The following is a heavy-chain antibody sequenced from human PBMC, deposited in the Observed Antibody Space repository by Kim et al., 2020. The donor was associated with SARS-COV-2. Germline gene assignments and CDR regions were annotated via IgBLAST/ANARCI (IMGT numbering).Heavy chain of an antibody. D-gene: IGHD6-19*01. CDR3: ASHHTQWLGVDY. J-gene: IGHJ4*02. CDR1: GGSFSGYY. V-gene: IGHV4-34*01. Sequence: SETLSLTCAVYGGSFSGYYWSWIRQPPGKGLEWIGEINHSGSTNYNPSLKSRVTISVDTSKNQFSLKLSSVTAADTAVYYCASHHTQWLGVDYWGQGTLVTVSS. CDR2: INHSGST.